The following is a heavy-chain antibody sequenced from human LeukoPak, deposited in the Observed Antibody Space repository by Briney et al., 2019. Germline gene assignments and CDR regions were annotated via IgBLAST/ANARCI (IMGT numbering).Heavy chain of an antibody. Sequence: PSQTLSLTCAVSGGSISSGDFPWSWIRQPPGKGLEWIGYIFHTGHTSYNPSLKSRVTISVDTSKNQFSLKLSSVTAADTAVYYCARQRDGWYVFDYWGQGTLVTVSS. CDR2: IFHTGHT. V-gene: IGHV4-30-2*01. J-gene: IGHJ4*02. CDR1: GGSISSGDFP. CDR3: ARQRDGWYVFDY. D-gene: IGHD6-19*01.